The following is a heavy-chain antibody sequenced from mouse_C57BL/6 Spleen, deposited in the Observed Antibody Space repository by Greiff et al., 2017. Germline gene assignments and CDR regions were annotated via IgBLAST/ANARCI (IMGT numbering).Heavy chain of an antibody. Sequence: EVQVVESGPELVKPGASVKISCKASGYSFTGYYMNWVKQSPEKSLEWIGEINPSTGGTTYNQKFKAKATLTVDKSSSTAYMQLKSLTSEDSAVYYCARGGDYAFAYWGQGTLVTVSA. V-gene: IGHV1-42*01. D-gene: IGHD2-4*01. CDR2: INPSTGGT. J-gene: IGHJ3*01. CDR1: GYSFTGYY. CDR3: ARGGDYAFAY.